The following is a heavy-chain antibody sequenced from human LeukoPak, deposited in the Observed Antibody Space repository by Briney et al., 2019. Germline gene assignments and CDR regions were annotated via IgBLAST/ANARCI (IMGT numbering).Heavy chain of an antibody. CDR1: GFSFSRSY. D-gene: IGHD5-12*01. CDR3: ARDPSRYDLDY. CDR2: TKQDGVDK. V-gene: IGHV3-7*01. Sequence: PGGSLRLSCAASGFSFSRSYMNWVRQAPGKGLEWVATTKQDGVDKYYVDSVKGRFTISRDTAKNSLFLQMNSLRAEDTAVYYCARDPSRYDLDYWGQGTLVTVSS. J-gene: IGHJ4*02.